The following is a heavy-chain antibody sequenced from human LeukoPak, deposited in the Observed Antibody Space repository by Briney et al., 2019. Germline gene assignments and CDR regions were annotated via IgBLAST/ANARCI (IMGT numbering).Heavy chain of an antibody. CDR1: GGTFSSYA. V-gene: IGHV1-69*05. CDR3: ARDFNCGGDCYYFDY. Sequence: SVKVSCKASGGTFSSYAISWVRQAPGQGLEWMGGIIPIFGTANYAQKFQGRVTITTDGSTSTAYMELSSLRSEDTAVYYCARDFNCGGDCYYFDYWGQGTLVTVSS. CDR2: IIPIFGTA. D-gene: IGHD2-21*02. J-gene: IGHJ4*02.